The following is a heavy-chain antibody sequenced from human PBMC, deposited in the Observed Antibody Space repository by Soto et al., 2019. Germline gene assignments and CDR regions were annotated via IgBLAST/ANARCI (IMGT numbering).Heavy chain of an antibody. Sequence: GGSLRLSCAASGFTVSSNYMSWVRQAPGKGLEWVSVIYSGGSTYYADSVKGRFTISRDNSKNTLYLQMNSLRAEDTAVYYCARVGYYYDSSGYYDYFDYWGQGTLVTVSS. V-gene: IGHV3-66*01. CDR2: IYSGGST. J-gene: IGHJ4*02. CDR3: ARVGYYYDSSGYYDYFDY. CDR1: GFTVSSNY. D-gene: IGHD3-22*01.